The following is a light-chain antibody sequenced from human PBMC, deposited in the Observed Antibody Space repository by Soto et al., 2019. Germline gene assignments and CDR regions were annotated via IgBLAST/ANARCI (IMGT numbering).Light chain of an antibody. V-gene: IGLV2-14*03. CDR2: DVS. Sequence: QSVLTQPASVSGSPGQSIAISCTGTSSDVGGYNYVSWYQQHPGKAPKLMIYDVSNRPSGVSNRFSGSKSGNTASLTISGLQAEDEADYYCCSYTTSSTYVVGTGTKVTVL. J-gene: IGLJ1*01. CDR1: SSDVGGYNY. CDR3: CSYTTSSTYV.